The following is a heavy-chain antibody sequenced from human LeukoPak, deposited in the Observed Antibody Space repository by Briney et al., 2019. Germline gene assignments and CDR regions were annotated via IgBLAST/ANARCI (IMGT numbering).Heavy chain of an antibody. CDR1: GGSISSYY. Sequence: SSETLSLTCTVSGGSISSYYWTWIRQPPGKGLEWIGYIYYTGSTNYNPSLKSRVTISVDLSKHQFSLKLSSVTAADTAVYYCARDLMGIAYRGAFYYWGQGTLVTVSS. CDR2: IYYTGST. CDR3: ARDLMGIAYRGAFYY. D-gene: IGHD6-13*01. V-gene: IGHV4-59*01. J-gene: IGHJ4*02.